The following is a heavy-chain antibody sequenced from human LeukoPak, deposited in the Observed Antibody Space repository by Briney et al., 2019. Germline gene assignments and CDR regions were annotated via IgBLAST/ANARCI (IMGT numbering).Heavy chain of an antibody. V-gene: IGHV3-21*01. CDR1: GFTFSFHT. J-gene: IGHJ6*03. CDR3: ARIGSGWYDYYYMDV. D-gene: IGHD6-19*01. Sequence: GGSLRLSCAGSGFTFSFHTMNWVRQAPGKGLEWVSSINRNSSYIYFPDSVKGRFTISRDNAKNAVYLQMNSLTAEDTAVYYCARIGSGWYDYYYMDVWGKGTTVTVSS. CDR2: INRNSSYI.